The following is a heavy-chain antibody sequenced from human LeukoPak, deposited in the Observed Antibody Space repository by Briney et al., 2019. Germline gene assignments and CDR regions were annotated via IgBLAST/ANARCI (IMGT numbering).Heavy chain of an antibody. V-gene: IGHV3-30-3*01. CDR1: GFTFSSYA. D-gene: IGHD2-2*01. Sequence: GGSLRLSCAASGFTFSSYAMHWVRQAPGKWLEWVAVISYDGSNKYYADSVKGRFTISRDNSKNTLYLQMNSLRAEDTAVYYCARAHCSSTSCYGDYWGQGTLVTVSS. CDR2: ISYDGSNK. J-gene: IGHJ4*02. CDR3: ARAHCSSTSCYGDY.